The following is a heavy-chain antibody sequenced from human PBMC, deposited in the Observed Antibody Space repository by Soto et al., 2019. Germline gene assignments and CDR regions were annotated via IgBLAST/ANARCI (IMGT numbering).Heavy chain of an antibody. CDR2: IVVDSGNT. CDR1: GFTFTNSA. CDR3: AASIVVVTAMS. J-gene: IGHJ4*02. V-gene: IGHV1-58*01. Sequence: ASVKVSCKASGFTFTNSAVHWVRQARGQRLEWIGGIVVDSGNTNYAQKFQERVTITRDMSTSTAYMELSSLRSEDTAVYYCAASIVVVTAMSWGQGTLVTVSS. D-gene: IGHD2-21*02.